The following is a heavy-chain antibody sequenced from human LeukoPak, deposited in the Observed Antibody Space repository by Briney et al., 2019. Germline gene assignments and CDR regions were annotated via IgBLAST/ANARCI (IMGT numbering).Heavy chain of an antibody. CDR1: GYTFTGYY. J-gene: IGHJ4*02. V-gene: IGHV1-2*02. CDR2: INPNSGGT. D-gene: IGHD3-10*01. Sequence: ASVKVSCKASGYTFTGYYMHWVRQAPGQGLEWMGWINPNSGGTNYAQKFQGRVTMTRDTSISTAYMELSRLRSDDTAVYYCARDHRKRITMVRGVIPLDYWGQGTLVTVSS. CDR3: ARDHRKRITMVRGVIPLDY.